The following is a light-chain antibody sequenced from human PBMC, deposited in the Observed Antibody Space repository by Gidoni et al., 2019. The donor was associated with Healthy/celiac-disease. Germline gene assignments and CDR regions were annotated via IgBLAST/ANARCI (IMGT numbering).Light chain of an antibody. CDR1: TLGDKY. J-gene: IGLJ1*01. V-gene: IGLV3-1*01. CDR2: QDS. Sequence: SYELTQPPSVYVSPGQTASITCSGDTLGDKYACWYQQKPGQSPVLVIYQDSKRPSGIPERFSGSSSGNTATLTISGTQAMDEADYYCQAWDSSRYVFGTGTKVTVL. CDR3: QAWDSSRYV.